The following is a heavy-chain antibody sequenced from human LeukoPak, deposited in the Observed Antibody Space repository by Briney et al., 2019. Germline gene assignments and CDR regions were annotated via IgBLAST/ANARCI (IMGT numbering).Heavy chain of an antibody. Sequence: SETLSLTCTVSGGSISSSSYYWGWIRQPPGKGLEWIGSIYYSGSTYYNPSLKSRVTISVDTSKNQFSLKLSSVTAADTAVYFCARDDFWSGYPIYYYGMDVWGQGTTVTVSS. CDR1: GGSISSSSYY. CDR3: ARDDFWSGYPIYYYGMDV. CDR2: IYYSGST. V-gene: IGHV4-39*01. J-gene: IGHJ6*02. D-gene: IGHD3-3*01.